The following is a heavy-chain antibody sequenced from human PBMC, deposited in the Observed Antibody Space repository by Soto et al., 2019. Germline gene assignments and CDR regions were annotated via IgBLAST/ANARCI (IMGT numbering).Heavy chain of an antibody. CDR3: ARGRYGDY. CDR1: GYIFTTYG. V-gene: IGHV1-18*01. CDR2: ISAHNGNT. J-gene: IGHJ4*02. Sequence: QVHLVQSGAEVKKPGASVKVSCKGSGYIFTTYGITWVRQAPGQGLEWMGWISAHNGNTNYAQKLQGRVTVTRDTSTSTAYMELRNLRSVDTAVYYWARGRYGDYWGQGALVTVSS. D-gene: IGHD1-1*01.